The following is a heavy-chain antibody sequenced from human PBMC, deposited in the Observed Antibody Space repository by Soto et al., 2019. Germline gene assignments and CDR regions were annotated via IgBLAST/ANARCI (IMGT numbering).Heavy chain of an antibody. Sequence: TSETLSLTCAVSGGSISSSNWWSWVRQPPGKGLEWIGEIYHSGSTNYNPSLKSRVTISVDKSKNQFSLKLSSVTAADTAVYYCASYVTMVRGVIIRGDWFDPWGQGTRVTVSS. CDR1: GGSISSSNW. CDR3: ASYVTMVRGVIIRGDWFDP. V-gene: IGHV4-4*02. D-gene: IGHD3-10*01. CDR2: IYHSGST. J-gene: IGHJ5*02.